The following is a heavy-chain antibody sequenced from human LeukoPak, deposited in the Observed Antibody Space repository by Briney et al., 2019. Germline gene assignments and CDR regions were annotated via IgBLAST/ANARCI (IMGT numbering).Heavy chain of an antibody. CDR3: AKGYCSRTSCYSRFDP. CDR2: ISSSGGSI. D-gene: IGHD2-2*01. Sequence: GGSLRLSCAASGFTFSSYTMSWVRQAPGKGLEWVSAISSSGGSIYYADSVKGRFTISRDNAKNTLYLQMNSLRAEDTAVYYCAKGYCSRTSCYSRFDPWGQGTLVTVSS. J-gene: IGHJ5*02. CDR1: GFTFSSYT. V-gene: IGHV3-23*01.